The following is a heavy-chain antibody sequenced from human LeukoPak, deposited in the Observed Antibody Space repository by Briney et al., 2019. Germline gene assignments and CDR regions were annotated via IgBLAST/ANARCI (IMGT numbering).Heavy chain of an antibody. CDR1: GYTFTGYY. CDR3: ARVRIAVAGTGSPPDY. V-gene: IGHV1-2*02. Sequence: GASVKVFCKASGYTFTGYYMHWVRQAPGQGLEWMGWINPNSGGTNYAQKFQGRVTMTRDTSISTAYMELSRLRSDDTAVYYCARVRIAVAGTGSPPDYWGQGTLVTVSS. J-gene: IGHJ4*02. D-gene: IGHD6-19*01. CDR2: INPNSGGT.